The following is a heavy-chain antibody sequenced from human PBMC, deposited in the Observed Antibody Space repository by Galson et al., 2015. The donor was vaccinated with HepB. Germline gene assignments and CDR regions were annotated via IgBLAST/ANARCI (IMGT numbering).Heavy chain of an antibody. CDR1: GYTFTSYA. J-gene: IGHJ4*02. CDR2: INAGNGNT. D-gene: IGHD3-3*01. CDR3: ARAYDLWSGCPTY. V-gene: IGHV1-3*01. Sequence: SVKVSCKASGYTFTSYAMHWVRQAPGQRLEWMGWINAGNGNTKYSQKFQGRVTITRDTSASTAYMELSSLRSEDTAVYYCARAYDLWSGCPTYWGQGTLVTVSS.